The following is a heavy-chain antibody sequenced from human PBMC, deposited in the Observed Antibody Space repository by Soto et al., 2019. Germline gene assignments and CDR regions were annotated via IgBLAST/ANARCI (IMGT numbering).Heavy chain of an antibody. CDR2: ISSSSSTI. V-gene: IGHV3-48*01. Sequence: EVQLVESGGGLVQPGGSLRLSCAASGFTFSSYSMNWVRQAPGKGLEWVSYISSSSSTIYYADSVKGRFTISRDNAKNSLYPPMNSLRAEDTAVYYCASASSSWTGALRFDYWGQGTLFTVSS. D-gene: IGHD6-13*01. CDR1: GFTFSSYS. J-gene: IGHJ4*02. CDR3: ASASSSWTGALRFDY.